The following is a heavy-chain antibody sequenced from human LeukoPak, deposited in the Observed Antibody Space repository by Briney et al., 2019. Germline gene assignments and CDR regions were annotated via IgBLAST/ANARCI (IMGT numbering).Heavy chain of an antibody. Sequence: GGSLRLSWAASGFTFSIYAMSWVRQAQGKGLEWVPSITSNGAGTFYADSVNDRFTISRDNSKNTLYLQMSRLRAEDTAMYYCAKDRPNYHESNGHYYRPNGDYWGQGTLVTVSS. J-gene: IGHJ4*02. CDR2: ITSNGAGT. CDR3: AKDRPNYHESNGHYYRPNGDY. D-gene: IGHD3-22*01. V-gene: IGHV3-23*01. CDR1: GFTFSIYA.